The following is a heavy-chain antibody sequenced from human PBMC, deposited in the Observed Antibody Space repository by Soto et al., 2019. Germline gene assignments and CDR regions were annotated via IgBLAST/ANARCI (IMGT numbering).Heavy chain of an antibody. CDR1: GYTFTSYD. CDR2: MNPNSGNT. CDR3: ARGGYYDSSGYYPDNWFDP. J-gene: IGHJ5*02. Sequence: ASVKVSCKASGYTFTSYDINWVRQATGQGLEWMGWMNPNSGNTGYAQKFQGRVTMTRNTSISTAYMELSSLGSEDTAVYYCARGGYYDSSGYYPDNWFDPWGQGTLVTVSS. D-gene: IGHD3-22*01. V-gene: IGHV1-8*01.